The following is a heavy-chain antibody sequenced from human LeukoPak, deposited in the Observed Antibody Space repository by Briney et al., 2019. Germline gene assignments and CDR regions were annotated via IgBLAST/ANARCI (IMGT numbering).Heavy chain of an antibody. D-gene: IGHD3-10*01. CDR3: AKSEGSGSYFDS. CDR1: GGSIHSDY. CDR2: ISYSGRS. Sequence: SETLSLTCTVSGGSIHSDYWSWIRQPPGKGLEWIGYISYSGRSSYNPSLKSRVTMSLDTSKNQFSLELSSVTAADTAVYYCAKSEGSGSYFDSWGQGTLVSVSS. J-gene: IGHJ4*02. V-gene: IGHV4-59*01.